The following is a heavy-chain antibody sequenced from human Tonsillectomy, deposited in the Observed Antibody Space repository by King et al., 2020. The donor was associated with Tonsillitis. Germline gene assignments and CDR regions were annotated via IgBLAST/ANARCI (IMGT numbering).Heavy chain of an antibody. J-gene: IGHJ3*02. CDR1: GFTVSSNY. CDR2: MYSGGST. V-gene: IGHV3-66*01. CDR3: ASLVSYGSVAFDI. Sequence: QLVQSGGGLVQPGGSLRLSCAVSGFTVSSNYMSWVRQAPGKGLEWVSVMYSGGSTYYADSVKGRFTISRDKSKNTLFLQMNSLRAEDTAVYYCASLVSYGSVAFDIWGQGTMVTVSS. D-gene: IGHD5-18*01.